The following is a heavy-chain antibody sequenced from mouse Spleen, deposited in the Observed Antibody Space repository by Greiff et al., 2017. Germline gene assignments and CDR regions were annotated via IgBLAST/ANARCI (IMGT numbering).Heavy chain of an antibody. Sequence: QVQLQQPGAELVKPGASVKLSCKASGYTFTSYWMQWVKQRPGQGLEWIGEIDPSDSYTNYNQKFKGKATLTVDTSSSTAYMQLSSLTSEDSAVYYCARCGITTVVADYAMDYWGQGTSVTVSS. D-gene: IGHD1-1*01. CDR2: IDPSDSYT. CDR1: GYTFTSYW. CDR3: ARCGITTVVADYAMDY. V-gene: IGHV1-50*01. J-gene: IGHJ4*01.